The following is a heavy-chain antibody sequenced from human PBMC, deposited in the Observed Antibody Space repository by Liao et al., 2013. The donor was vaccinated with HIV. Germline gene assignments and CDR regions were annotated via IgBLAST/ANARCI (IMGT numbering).Heavy chain of an antibody. V-gene: IGHV4-34*01. J-gene: IGHJ4*02. Sequence: QVQLQQWGAGLLKPSETLSLTCAVYGGSFSDYSWNWIRQPPGEGPEWIGEINHSGSTNYNPSLKSRVTMSVDTSKNQFSLNLTSVTAADTAVYYCARGSLHYVGRYLSVYFDFWGQGALVPVSS. CDR1: GGSFSDYS. D-gene: IGHD1-26*01. CDR2: INHSGST. CDR3: ARGSLHYVGRYLSVYFDF.